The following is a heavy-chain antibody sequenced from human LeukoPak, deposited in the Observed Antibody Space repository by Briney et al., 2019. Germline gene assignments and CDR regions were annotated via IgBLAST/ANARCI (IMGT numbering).Heavy chain of an antibody. J-gene: IGHJ3*02. D-gene: IGHD6-6*01. CDR1: GGSGGSITNYY. CDR3: ARSVWQPECAFDI. CDR2: FFYSGST. V-gene: IGHV4-39*01. Sequence: SETLSLTCTVSGGSGGSITNYYWSWIRQPPGKGLEWIGSFFYSGSTYYSPSLKSRVAMSVDTSKSQFSLKLSSVTAADTAVYYCARSVWQPECAFDIWGQGTMVTVSS.